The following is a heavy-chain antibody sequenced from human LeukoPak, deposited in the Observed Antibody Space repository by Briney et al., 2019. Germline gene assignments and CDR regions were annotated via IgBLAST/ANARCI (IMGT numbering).Heavy chain of an antibody. J-gene: IGHJ6*04. Sequence: GGSLRLSCAASGFTFSNYAMHWVRQAPGKGLEWVAVISYDGSNKYYADSVTGRFTISRDNAKNSVYLQMNSLRVEDTAVYYCARDSGRYGYYMDVWGKGTTVTVSS. D-gene: IGHD1-26*01. CDR2: ISYDGSNK. CDR3: ARDSGRYGYYMDV. V-gene: IGHV3-30*04. CDR1: GFTFSNYA.